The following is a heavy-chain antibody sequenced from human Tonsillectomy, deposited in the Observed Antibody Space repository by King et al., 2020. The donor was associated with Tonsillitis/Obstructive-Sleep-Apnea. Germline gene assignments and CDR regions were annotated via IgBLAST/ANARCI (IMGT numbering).Heavy chain of an antibody. CDR2: IYSGGST. J-gene: IGHJ4*02. CDR3: ARFDCSSTSCYCDY. Sequence: VQLVESGGGLIQPGGSLILSCSASGFTVSSNYMSWVRQAPWKGLEWVSVIYSGGSTYYADSVKGRFTISRDNSKNTLYLQMNSLRAEDTAVYYCARFDCSSTSCYCDYWGQGTLVTVSS. V-gene: IGHV3-53*01. CDR1: GFTVSSNY. D-gene: IGHD2-2*01.